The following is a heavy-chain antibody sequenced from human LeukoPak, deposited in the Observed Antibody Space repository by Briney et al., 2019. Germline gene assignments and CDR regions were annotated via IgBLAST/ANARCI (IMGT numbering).Heavy chain of an antibody. V-gene: IGHV3-48*03. D-gene: IGHD2-2*01. Sequence: PGGSLRLSCAASGFTFSSYEMNWVRQAPGKGLEWVSYISSRGSTIYYADSVKGRFTISRDNAKNSLYLQMNSLRAEDTAVYYCVKEHCSSTSCFYFDYWGQGTLVTVSS. CDR3: VKEHCSSTSCFYFDY. CDR2: ISSRGSTI. CDR1: GFTFSSYE. J-gene: IGHJ4*02.